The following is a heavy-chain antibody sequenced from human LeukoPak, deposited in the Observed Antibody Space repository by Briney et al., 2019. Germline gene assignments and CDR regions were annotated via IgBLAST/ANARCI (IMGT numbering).Heavy chain of an antibody. J-gene: IGHJ4*02. CDR2: ISSSSSYI. Sequence: KSGGSLRLSCAASGFTFSGYSMNWVRQAPGKGLEWVSSISSSSSYIYYADSVKGRFTISRDNAKNSLYLQMNSLRAEDTAVYYCATYGSGYYFDYWGQGTLVTVSS. CDR1: GFTFSGYS. CDR3: ATYGSGYYFDY. V-gene: IGHV3-21*01. D-gene: IGHD3-10*01.